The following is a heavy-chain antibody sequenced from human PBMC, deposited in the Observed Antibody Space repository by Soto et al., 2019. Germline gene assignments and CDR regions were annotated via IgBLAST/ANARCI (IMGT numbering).Heavy chain of an antibody. D-gene: IGHD3-10*01. CDR2: INPNSGGT. J-gene: IGHJ6*02. CDR1: GYTFTGYY. Sequence: ASVKVSCKASGYTFTGYYMHWVRQAPGQGLEWMGRINPNSGGTNYAQKFQGWVTMTRDTSISTAYMELSRLRSDDTAVYYCARDYIPSYGMDVWGQGTTVTVSS. V-gene: IGHV1-2*04. CDR3: ARDYIPSYGMDV.